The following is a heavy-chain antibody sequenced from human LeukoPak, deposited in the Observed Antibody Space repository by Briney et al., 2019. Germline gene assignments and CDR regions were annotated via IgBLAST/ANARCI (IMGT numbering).Heavy chain of an antibody. Sequence: SETLSLTCTVSGASISNSYWSWIRQPAGKGLEWIGHIQNRGSTIYNPSLGSRVTMSLDTLKNQFSLKLSSVTAADTAVYYCTRGQWLDVWDFWGQGTLVTVSS. CDR3: TRGQWLDVWDF. J-gene: IGHJ4*02. CDR1: GASISNSY. CDR2: IQNRGST. V-gene: IGHV4-4*07. D-gene: IGHD6-19*01.